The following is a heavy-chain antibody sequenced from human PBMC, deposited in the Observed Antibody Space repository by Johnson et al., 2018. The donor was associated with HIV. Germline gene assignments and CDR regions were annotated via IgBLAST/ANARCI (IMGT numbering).Heavy chain of an antibody. CDR1: GFTFSSYA. CDR2: ISGSGGST. V-gene: IGHV3-23*04. J-gene: IGHJ3*02. D-gene: IGHD3-22*01. Sequence: VQLVESGGGLVQPGGSLRLSCAASGFTFSSYAMSWVRQAPGKGLEWVSAISGSGGSTYYADSVKGRFTISRDNSKNTLYLQMNSLRAEDTAVYYCAKDPMTYYYDSSGYYHDAFDIWGKGTMVTVSS. CDR3: AKDPMTYYYDSSGYYHDAFDI.